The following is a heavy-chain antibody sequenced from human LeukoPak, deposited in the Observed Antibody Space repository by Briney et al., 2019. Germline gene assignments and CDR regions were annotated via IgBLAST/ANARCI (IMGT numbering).Heavy chain of an antibody. J-gene: IGHJ4*02. Sequence: SETLSLTCTVSGGSISSYYWSWIRQPPGKGLEWIRYIYYSGSTNYNPSLKSRFTISVDTSKNQFSLKLSSVTAADTAVYYCARDLGYYYDSSGFGYWGQGTLVTVSS. CDR1: GGSISSYY. V-gene: IGHV4-59*01. CDR2: IYYSGST. CDR3: ARDLGYYYDSSGFGY. D-gene: IGHD3-22*01.